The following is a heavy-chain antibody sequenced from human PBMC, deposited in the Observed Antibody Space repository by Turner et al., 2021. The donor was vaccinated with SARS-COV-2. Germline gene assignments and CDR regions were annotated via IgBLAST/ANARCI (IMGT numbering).Heavy chain of an antibody. CDR1: GFTFSTYG. V-gene: IGHV3-33*01. J-gene: IGHJ3*02. D-gene: IGHD3-9*01. CDR2: IVNDGSQQ. CDR3: ARDDSLPDNGLDI. Sequence: QVQLVESGGGVVQPGRSLGPPCVVSGFTFSTYGMHWVRQAPGKGLEWVAVIVNDGSQQHYADSVKGRFIISRDNSKNTLFLQMNSLRAEDTALYYCARDDSLPDNGLDIWGQGTMVTVSS.